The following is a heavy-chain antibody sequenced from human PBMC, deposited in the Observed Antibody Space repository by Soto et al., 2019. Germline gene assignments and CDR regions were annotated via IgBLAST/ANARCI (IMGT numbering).Heavy chain of an antibody. V-gene: IGHV3-53*04. CDR3: ARVLEIAAAGTWIYYMDV. CDR2: IYSGGST. Sequence: GGSLRLSCAASGFTVSSNYMSWVRQAPGKGLEWVSVIYSGGSTYYADSVEGRFTISRHNSKNTLYLQMNSLRAEDTAVYYCARVLEIAAAGTWIYYMDVWGKGTTVTVSS. J-gene: IGHJ6*03. D-gene: IGHD6-13*01. CDR1: GFTVSSNY.